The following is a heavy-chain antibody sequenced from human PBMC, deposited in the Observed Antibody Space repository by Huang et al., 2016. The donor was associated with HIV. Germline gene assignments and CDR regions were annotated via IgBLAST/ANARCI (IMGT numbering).Heavy chain of an antibody. D-gene: IGHD2-21*02. CDR2: IRFDGGNK. J-gene: IGHJ4*02. CDR1: GFSFSHYG. Sequence: QEQLVESGGGVVQPGGSLRFSCATSGFSFSHYGMHWVRQAPGKGLEWVAFIRFDGGNKHYADSAKGRFTISRDNSKKMLFLEMNSLRGDDTVFYYCATDLGGYSFDYWGQGALVSVSS. V-gene: IGHV3-30*02. CDR3: ATDLGGYSFDY.